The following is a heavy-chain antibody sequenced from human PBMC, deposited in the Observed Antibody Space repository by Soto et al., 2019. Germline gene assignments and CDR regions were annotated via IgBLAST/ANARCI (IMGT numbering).Heavy chain of an antibody. D-gene: IGHD3-22*01. CDR1: GGTFSSCA. CDR3: ARGYYYDSSGYYSNAYYFDY. Sequence: QVQLVQSGAEVKKPGSSVKVSCKASGGTFSSCAISWVRQAPGQGLEWMGGIIPIFGTANYAQKFQGRVTITADESTSTAYMELSSLRSEDTAVYYCARGYYYDSSGYYSNAYYFDYWGQGTLVTVSS. CDR2: IIPIFGTA. J-gene: IGHJ4*02. V-gene: IGHV1-69*01.